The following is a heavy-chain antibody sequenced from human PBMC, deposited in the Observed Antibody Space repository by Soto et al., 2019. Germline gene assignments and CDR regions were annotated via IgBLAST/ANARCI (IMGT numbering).Heavy chain of an antibody. CDR3: ARTNRSDSSGYYLMVY. V-gene: IGHV5-10-1*03. Sequence: EVQLVQSGAEVKKPGESLRISCKGSGYSFTSYWISWGRQMPGKGLEWMGRIDPSDSYTNYSPSFQGHVTISADKSISTAYLQWSSLKASDTAMYYCARTNRSDSSGYYLMVYWGQGTLVTVSS. CDR2: IDPSDSYT. D-gene: IGHD3-22*01. CDR1: GYSFTSYW. J-gene: IGHJ4*02.